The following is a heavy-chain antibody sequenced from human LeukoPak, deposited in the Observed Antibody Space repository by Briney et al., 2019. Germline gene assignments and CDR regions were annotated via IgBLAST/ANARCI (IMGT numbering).Heavy chain of an antibody. J-gene: IGHJ4*02. CDR2: INWNSGST. D-gene: IGHD1-26*01. Sequence: GGSLRLSCAASGFTFDDYGMSWVRQAPGKGLEWVSGINWNSGSTGYADSMKGRFTISRDNAKNSLYLQMSSLRAEDTALYYCARRGNSGSYSDYWGQGTLVTVSS. CDR1: GFTFDDYG. CDR3: ARRGNSGSYSDY. V-gene: IGHV3-20*04.